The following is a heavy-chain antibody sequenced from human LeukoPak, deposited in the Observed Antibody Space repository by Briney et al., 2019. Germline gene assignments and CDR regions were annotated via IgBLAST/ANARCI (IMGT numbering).Heavy chain of an antibody. J-gene: IGHJ3*02. V-gene: IGHV3-7*01. CDR2: INRDGGAQ. Sequence: PGGSLRLSCSASGFTFSSYWMSWVRQAPGKGLEWMANINRDGGAQNYVDSVKGRFTISRDNAKNSLFLQMNNLRAEDTALYYCARDGIPTCAFDIWGQGTMVTVSP. D-gene: IGHD1-26*01. CDR3: ARDGIPTCAFDI. CDR1: GFTFSSYW.